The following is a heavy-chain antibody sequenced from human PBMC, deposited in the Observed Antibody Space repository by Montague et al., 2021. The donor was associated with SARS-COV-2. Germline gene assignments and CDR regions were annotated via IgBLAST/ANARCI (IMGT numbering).Heavy chain of an antibody. CDR2: IYYSGST. V-gene: IGHV4-39*07. CDR1: GASINSSCYY. Sequence: SETLSLTCTVSGASINSSCYYWGWLPPPPGKGLEWIGCIYYSGSTYSNPPLQRRVTISVATSQNQFSLKLSSVTAAATAVYSCAGDGGTVTTYVGVGYVRGGLNWFDPWGQGTLVTVSS. J-gene: IGHJ5*02. D-gene: IGHD4-17*01. CDR3: AGDGGTVTTYVGVGYVRGGLNWFDP.